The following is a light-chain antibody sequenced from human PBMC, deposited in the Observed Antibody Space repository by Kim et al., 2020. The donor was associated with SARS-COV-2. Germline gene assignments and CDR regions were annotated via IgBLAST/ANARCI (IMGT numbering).Light chain of an antibody. J-gene: IGLJ3*02. CDR3: QSYDTDKVV. CDR2: EDN. Sequence: GKSVTIACARSGGTIASTYVHWYQQRPGAAPPTLIYEDNLRPSGVPDRFSGSLDSSSNSASLTISGLQTEDEADYYCQSYDTDKVVFGGGTQLTVL. V-gene: IGLV6-57*03. CDR1: GGTIASTY.